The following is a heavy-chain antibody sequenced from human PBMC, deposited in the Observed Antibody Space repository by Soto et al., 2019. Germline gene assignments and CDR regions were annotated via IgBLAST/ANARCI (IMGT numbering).Heavy chain of an antibody. CDR3: ASEGGEKGAFDI. CDR2: IIPILGIA. J-gene: IGHJ3*02. CDR1: GGTFSSYT. D-gene: IGHD3-16*01. Sequence: GASVKVSCKASGGTFSSYTISWVRQAPGQGLEWMGRIIPILGIANYAQKFQGRVTITADKSTSTAYMELSSLRSEDTAVYYCASEGGEKGAFDIWGQGTMVTVSS. V-gene: IGHV1-69*02.